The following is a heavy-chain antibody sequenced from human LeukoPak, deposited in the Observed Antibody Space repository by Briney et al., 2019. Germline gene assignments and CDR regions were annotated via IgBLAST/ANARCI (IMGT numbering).Heavy chain of an antibody. J-gene: IGHJ3*02. CDR2: IIPIFGTA. CDR3: AIPALEGSSGYYDAFDI. CDR1: GGTFSSYA. Sequence: SVKVSCKASGGTFSSYAISWVRQAPGQGLEWMGRIIPIFGTANYAQKFQGRVTITTDESTSTAYMELSSLRSEDTAVYYCAIPALEGSSGYYDAFDIWGQGTMVTVSS. D-gene: IGHD3-22*01. V-gene: IGHV1-69*05.